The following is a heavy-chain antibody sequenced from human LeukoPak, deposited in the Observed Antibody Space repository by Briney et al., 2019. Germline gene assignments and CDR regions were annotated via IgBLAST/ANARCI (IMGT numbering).Heavy chain of an antibody. D-gene: IGHD2-15*01. Sequence: GESLKISCKGSGYSFSTSWIGWVRQMPGKGLEWMGIIYPGDSDTRYSPSFQGQVTISADKSITTAYLQWSSLKASDTAMYYCARLGYCRGGYCYSVGCWGQGTLVTVSS. J-gene: IGHJ4*02. V-gene: IGHV5-51*01. CDR3: ARLGYCRGGYCYSVGC. CDR1: GYSFSTSW. CDR2: IYPGDSDT.